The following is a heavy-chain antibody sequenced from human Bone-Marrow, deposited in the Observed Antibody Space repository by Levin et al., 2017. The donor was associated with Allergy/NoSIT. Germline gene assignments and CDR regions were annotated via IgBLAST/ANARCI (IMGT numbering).Heavy chain of an antibody. Sequence: ASVKVSCRASGYTFSSHDVNWVRQAPGQGLEWMGWMSPHTGNTYYRQKFQGRLTLTRDTSKSTAYMELTNLSSEDTAVYYCSRTGGAGGYYYADDYWGQGTLVSVSS. CDR2: MSPHTGNT. V-gene: IGHV1-8*01. D-gene: IGHD3-10*01. CDR3: SRTGGAGGYYYADDY. J-gene: IGHJ4*02. CDR1: GYTFSSHD.